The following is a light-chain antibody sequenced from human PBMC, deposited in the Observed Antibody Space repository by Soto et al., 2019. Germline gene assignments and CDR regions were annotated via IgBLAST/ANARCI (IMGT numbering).Light chain of an antibody. CDR3: QVWDSSSDHRYV. Sequence: SYELTQPPSVSVAPGQTARITCGGNNIGSKSVHWYQQKPGQAPVLVVYVDSDRPSGIPERFSGSNSGNTATLTISRVEAGDEADYYCQVWDSSSDHRYVFGTGTKVTVL. J-gene: IGLJ1*01. V-gene: IGLV3-21*02. CDR2: VDS. CDR1: NIGSKS.